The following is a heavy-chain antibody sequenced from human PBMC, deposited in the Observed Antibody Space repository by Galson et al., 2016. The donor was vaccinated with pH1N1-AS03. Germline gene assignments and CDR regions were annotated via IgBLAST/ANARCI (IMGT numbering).Heavy chain of an antibody. CDR1: GDSITSHY. Sequence: SETLSLTCTVSGDSITSHYLGWFRQPPGVGLEWIAFIHHSGDNDYNASFRSRVTISMDTTKYQFSLTVYSVTAADTATDYCTRGGGWLTDDGGRGALVTVSS. D-gene: IGHD6-19*01. CDR2: IHHSGDN. J-gene: IGHJ4*02. V-gene: IGHV4-59*11. CDR3: TRGGGWLTDD.